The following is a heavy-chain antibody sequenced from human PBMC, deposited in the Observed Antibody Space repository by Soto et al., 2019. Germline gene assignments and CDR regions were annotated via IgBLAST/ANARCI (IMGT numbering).Heavy chain of an antibody. J-gene: IGHJ3*02. CDR3: ANIVLMVYAIRHDAFDI. CDR1: GFTFSSYA. Sequence: GGSLRLSCAASGFTFSSYAMSWVRQAPGKGLEWVSAISGSGGSTYYADSVKGRFTISRDNSKNTLYLQMNSLRAEDTAVYYCANIVLMVYAIRHDAFDIWGQGTMVTVSS. V-gene: IGHV3-23*01. CDR2: ISGSGGST. D-gene: IGHD2-8*01.